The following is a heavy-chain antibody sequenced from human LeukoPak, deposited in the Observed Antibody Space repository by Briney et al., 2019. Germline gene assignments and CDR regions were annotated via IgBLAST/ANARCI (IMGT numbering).Heavy chain of an antibody. CDR1: GGSFSGYY. CDR3: ASTGPMVMAY. V-gene: IGHV4-34*01. Sequence: MTSETLSLTCAVYGGSFSGYYWSWIRQPPGKGLEWIGEINHSGSTNYNPSLKSRVTISVDTSKNQFSLKLSSVTAADTAVYYCASTGPMVMAYWGQGTLVTVSS. D-gene: IGHD5-18*01. CDR2: INHSGST. J-gene: IGHJ4*02.